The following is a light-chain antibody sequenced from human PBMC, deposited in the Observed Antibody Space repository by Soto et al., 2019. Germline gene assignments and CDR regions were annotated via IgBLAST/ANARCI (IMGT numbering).Light chain of an antibody. Sequence: DILLSQSPGTLSLSPGDTATLSCRASQPVSPSFLAWYQQKRGQAPRLIIYGASTRATGVSDRFSGSGSGTDFTLTISDLEPEDFAVYYCQNYDWSLTWTFGPGTKVDIK. CDR2: GAS. V-gene: IGKV3-20*01. CDR1: QPVSPSF. CDR3: QNYDWSLTWT. J-gene: IGKJ1*01.